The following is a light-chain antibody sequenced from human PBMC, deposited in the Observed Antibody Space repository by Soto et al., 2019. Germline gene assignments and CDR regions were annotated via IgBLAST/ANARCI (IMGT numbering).Light chain of an antibody. CDR1: QSVSSSY. CDR2: VAS. V-gene: IGKV3-20*01. J-gene: IGKJ3*01. CDR3: QQYGSSPEVT. Sequence: EIVLTQSPGTLSLSPGERATLSCRASQSVSSSYLAWYQQKPGQAPRLLIYVASSRATGIPDRCSGSGSGTDFTLTIIRLEPEDFAVYYCQQYGSSPEVTFGPGTKVDIK.